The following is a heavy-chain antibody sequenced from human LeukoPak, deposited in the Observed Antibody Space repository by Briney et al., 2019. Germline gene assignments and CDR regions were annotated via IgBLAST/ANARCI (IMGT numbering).Heavy chain of an antibody. Sequence: GGSLRLSCAASGFTFSSFWMGWVRQAPGKGLEWVATIKQDGSEKYSVDSVKGRFTISRDNAKNSLYLQMNSLRAEDTAVYFCARDTSSAWYGLTDYWGQGSLVTVSS. CDR1: GFTFSSFW. J-gene: IGHJ4*02. CDR2: IKQDGSEK. CDR3: ARDTSSAWYGLTDY. D-gene: IGHD6-19*01. V-gene: IGHV3-7*01.